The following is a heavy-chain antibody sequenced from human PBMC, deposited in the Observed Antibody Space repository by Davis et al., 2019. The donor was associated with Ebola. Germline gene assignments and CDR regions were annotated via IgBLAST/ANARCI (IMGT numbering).Heavy chain of an antibody. D-gene: IGHD4-11*01. CDR3: ARGHNYAHGY. CDR2: VILKSGAT. V-gene: IGHV1-2*06. Sequence: ASVKVSCKASGYTFTDYNIHWMRQAPGQGLEWLGRVILKSGATNYAQKFQGRVTMTRDTSISTVYMELSSLRYDDTADYYCARGHNYAHGYRGQGTLVTVSS. J-gene: IGHJ4*02. CDR1: GYTFTDYN.